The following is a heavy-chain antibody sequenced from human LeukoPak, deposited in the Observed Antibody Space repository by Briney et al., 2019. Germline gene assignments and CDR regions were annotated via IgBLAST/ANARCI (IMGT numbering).Heavy chain of an antibody. Sequence: PSETLSLTCAVYGGSFSGYYWSWIRQPPGKGLEWIGEINHSGSTNYNPSLKSRVTISVDTSMNQFSLKLSSVTAADTAVYYCARGRVTIFGVVGLDPWGQGTLVTVSS. J-gene: IGHJ5*02. CDR1: GGSFSGYY. CDR2: INHSGST. V-gene: IGHV4-34*01. D-gene: IGHD3-3*01. CDR3: ARGRVTIFGVVGLDP.